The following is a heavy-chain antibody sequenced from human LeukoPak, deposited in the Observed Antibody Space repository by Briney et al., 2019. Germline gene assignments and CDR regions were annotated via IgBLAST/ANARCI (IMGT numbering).Heavy chain of an antibody. Sequence: PSQTLSLTCTVSGGSISSGGYYWSLIRQHPGKGLEGIGYIYYSGSTYYNPSLKSRVTISVDTSKNQFSLKLSSVTAADTAVYYCARAASMMADGYGMDVWGQGTTVTVSS. D-gene: IGHD5-24*01. J-gene: IGHJ6*02. CDR3: ARAASMMADGYGMDV. CDR2: IYYSGST. CDR1: GGSISSGGYY. V-gene: IGHV4-31*03.